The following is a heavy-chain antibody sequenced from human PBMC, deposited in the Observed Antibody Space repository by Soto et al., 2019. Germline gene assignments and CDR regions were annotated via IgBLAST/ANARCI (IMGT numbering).Heavy chain of an antibody. V-gene: IGHV3-23*01. CDR3: AKDFFSGIVVVVAATGFDP. D-gene: IGHD2-15*01. CDR1: GFTFSSYA. J-gene: IGHJ5*02. Sequence: GGSLRLSCAASGFTFSSYAMSWVRQSPGKGLEWVSAISGSGGTTYYADSVKGRFTIFRDNSKKTLYLQMYSLRVEDTAVYDCAKDFFSGIVVVVAATGFDPWGQGTLVTVSS. CDR2: ISGSGGTT.